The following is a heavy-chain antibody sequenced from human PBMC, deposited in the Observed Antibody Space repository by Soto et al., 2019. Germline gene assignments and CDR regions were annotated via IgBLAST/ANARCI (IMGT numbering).Heavy chain of an antibody. CDR2: IIPIFGTA. CDR3: ARDWRGSYVDSYYYGMDV. V-gene: IGHV1-69*13. CDR1: GGTFSSYA. J-gene: IGHJ6*02. D-gene: IGHD1-26*01. Sequence: SVKVSCKASGGTFSSYAISWVRQAPGQGLEWMGGIIPIFGTANYAQKFQGRVTITADESTSTAYMELSSLRSEDTAVYYCARDWRGSYVDSYYYGMDVWGQGTTVTVSS.